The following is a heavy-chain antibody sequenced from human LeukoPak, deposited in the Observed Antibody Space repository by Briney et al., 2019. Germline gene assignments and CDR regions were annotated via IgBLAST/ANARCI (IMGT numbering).Heavy chain of an antibody. CDR2: ISYDGSNK. Sequence: GGSLRLSCAASGFTFSSYGMHWVRQAPGKGLEWVAVISYDGSNKYYADSVRGRFTISRDNSKNTLYLQMNSLRAEDTAVYYCAKDLSYYDSSGYYYAEYFQHWGQGTLVTVSS. CDR1: GFTFSSYG. D-gene: IGHD3-22*01. J-gene: IGHJ1*01. CDR3: AKDLSYYDSSGYYYAEYFQH. V-gene: IGHV3-30*18.